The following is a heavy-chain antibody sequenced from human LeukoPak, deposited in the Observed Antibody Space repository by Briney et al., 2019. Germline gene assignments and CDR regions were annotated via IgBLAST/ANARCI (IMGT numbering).Heavy chain of an antibody. CDR2: IGSSSRAI. CDR1: GFSFNNYG. J-gene: IGHJ4*02. CDR3: ARDVYDSTGYYYPGNFDC. D-gene: IGHD3-22*01. V-gene: IGHV3-48*02. Sequence: PGGSLRLSCAASGFSFNNYGMNWVRQAPGKGPEWVSYIGSSSRAIYYADSMKGRFTISRDNAKNSLYLQMNSLRDEDTAVYYCARDVYDSTGYYYPGNFDCWGQGTLVTVSS.